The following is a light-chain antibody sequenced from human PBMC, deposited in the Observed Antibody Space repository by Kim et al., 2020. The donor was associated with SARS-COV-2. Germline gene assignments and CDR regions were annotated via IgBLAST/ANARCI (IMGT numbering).Light chain of an antibody. CDR3: QSYDSSLSGSVV. CDR2: GNS. V-gene: IGLV1-40*01. CDR1: SSNIGAGYD. Sequence: RFTISCTGSSSNIGAGYDVHWYQQLPGTAPKLLIYGNSNRPSGVPDRFSGSESGTSASLAITGLQAEDEADYYCQSYDSSLSGSVVFGGGTQLTVL. J-gene: IGLJ2*01.